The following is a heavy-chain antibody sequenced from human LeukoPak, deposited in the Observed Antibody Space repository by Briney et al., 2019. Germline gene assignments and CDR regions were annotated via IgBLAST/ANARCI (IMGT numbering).Heavy chain of an antibody. CDR2: LDTSGNT. D-gene: IGHD2-21*02. CDR3: ARGGDCPDY. V-gene: IGHV4-61*02. J-gene: IGHJ4*02. Sequence: SETLSLTCTVSGGSISSSSYYWSWVRQPAGKGLEWIGRLDTSGNTHYNPSLKSRVTMSVDTSRNQFSLRLTSVTAADTAVYYCARGGDCPDYWAQGTPVTVSS. CDR1: GGSISSSSYY.